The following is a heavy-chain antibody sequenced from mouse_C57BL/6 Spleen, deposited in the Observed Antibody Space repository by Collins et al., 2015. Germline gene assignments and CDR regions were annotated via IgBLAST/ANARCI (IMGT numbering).Heavy chain of an antibody. Sequence: QVQLQQPGAELVRPGASVKLSCKASGYTFTSYWINWVKQRPGQGLEWIGNIYPSDSYTNYNQKFKDKATLTVDKSSSTAYMQLSSPTSEDSAVYYCTSGYGAMDYWGQGTSVTVSS. CDR2: IYPSDSYT. CDR3: TSGYGAMDY. V-gene: IGHV1-69*02. J-gene: IGHJ4*01. D-gene: IGHD1-2*01. CDR1: GYTFTSYW.